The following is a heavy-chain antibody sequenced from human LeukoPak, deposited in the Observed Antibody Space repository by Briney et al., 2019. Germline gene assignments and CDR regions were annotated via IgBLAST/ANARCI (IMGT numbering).Heavy chain of an antibody. J-gene: IGHJ6*03. Sequence: ASVKVSCKASGYTFTSYGISWVRQAPGQGLEWMGWISAYNGNTNYAQKLQGRVTMTTDTSTSTAYMELRSLRSDDTAVYYCAREMEVTGTTYYYYYYMDVWGKGTTVTVSS. V-gene: IGHV1-18*01. CDR1: GYTFTSYG. CDR2: ISAYNGNT. D-gene: IGHD1-20*01. CDR3: AREMEVTGTTYYYYYYMDV.